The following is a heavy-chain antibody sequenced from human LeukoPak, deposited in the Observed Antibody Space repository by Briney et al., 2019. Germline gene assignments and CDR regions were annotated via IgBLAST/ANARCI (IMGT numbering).Heavy chain of an antibody. CDR3: ARDDTGTTVDY. CDR2: IYSGGST. Sequence: GGSLRLSCAASRFTVSSNYMSWVRQAPGKGLEWASVIYSGGSTYYADSVKGRFTISRDNSKNTLYLQMNSLRAEDTAVYYCARDDTGTTVDYWGQGTLVTVSS. CDR1: RFTVSSNY. V-gene: IGHV3-66*02. J-gene: IGHJ4*02. D-gene: IGHD1-1*01.